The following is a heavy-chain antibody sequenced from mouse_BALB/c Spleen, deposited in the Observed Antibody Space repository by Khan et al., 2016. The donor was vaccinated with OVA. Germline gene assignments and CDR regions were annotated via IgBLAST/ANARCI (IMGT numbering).Heavy chain of an antibody. J-gene: IGHJ3*01. CDR2: IYPFNDAT. V-gene: IGHV1S136*01. CDR3: APVGTYYVSFAY. D-gene: IGHD1-1*01. CDR1: GYTFTSYV. Sequence: VQLKESGPEVVEPGASVKLSCKASGYTFTSYVMHWVKQKLGQGLEWIGYIYPFNDATKYNEKFTGKVTLTSDKSSSTAYMELSCLTSEDSAAYYCAPVGTYYVSFAYWGQGTLVTVSA.